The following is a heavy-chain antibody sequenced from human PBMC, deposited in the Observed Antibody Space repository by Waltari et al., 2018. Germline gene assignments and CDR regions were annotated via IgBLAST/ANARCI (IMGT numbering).Heavy chain of an antibody. D-gene: IGHD3-22*01. Sequence: QVQLVQSGAELKEPGASMKVSCKASGYTFTGYYMHWVRQAPGQGLEWMGRINPNSGGTNSAQKFQGRVTMTRDTSINTAYMELSRPRSDDTALYYCVRGGIWYDTSGHRFLFDYWGQGTLVTVSS. J-gene: IGHJ4*02. CDR2: INPNSGGT. V-gene: IGHV1-2*06. CDR1: GYTFTGYY. CDR3: VRGGIWYDTSGHRFLFDY.